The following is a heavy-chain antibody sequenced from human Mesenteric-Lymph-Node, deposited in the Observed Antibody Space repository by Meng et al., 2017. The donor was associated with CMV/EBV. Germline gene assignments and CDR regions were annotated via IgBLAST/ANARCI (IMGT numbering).Heavy chain of an antibody. CDR1: GFTVSSRY. D-gene: IGHD2-2*01. CDR3: ARGEYQEVLYGMDV. Sequence: LTGAASGFTVSSRYMSWVRQAPGKGLEWVSVIYSGGSTYYADSVKGRFTISRDNSKNMLYLQMNSLRGEDTAVYYCARGEYQEVLYGMDVWGQGTTVTVSS. V-gene: IGHV3-53*01. CDR2: IYSGGST. J-gene: IGHJ6*02.